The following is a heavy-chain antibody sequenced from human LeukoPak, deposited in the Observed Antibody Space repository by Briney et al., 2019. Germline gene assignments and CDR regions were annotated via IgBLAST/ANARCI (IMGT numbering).Heavy chain of an antibody. CDR1: GFTFSSYG. CDR3: AKDSSVVSDAFDI. D-gene: IGHD3-22*01. Sequence: GGSLRLSCAASGFTFSSYGMHWVRQAPGKGLEWVAVISYDGSNKYYADSVKGRFTISRDNAKNSLYLQMNSLRAEDTALYYCAKDSSVVSDAFDIWGQGTMVTVSS. J-gene: IGHJ3*02. CDR2: ISYDGSNK. V-gene: IGHV3-30*18.